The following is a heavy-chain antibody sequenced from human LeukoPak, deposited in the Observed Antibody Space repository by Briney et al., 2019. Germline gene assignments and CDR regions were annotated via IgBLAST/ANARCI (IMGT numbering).Heavy chain of an antibody. D-gene: IGHD5-24*01. J-gene: IGHJ4*02. V-gene: IGHV4-59*08. CDR3: ARGAGAGYNLQPFDY. CDR2: IYYSGST. CDR1: GGSISTYS. Sequence: PSETLSLTCTVSGGSISTYSWTWIRQPPGKGLEWIGYIYYSGSTKYNPSLKSRVSISVDTSKNQFSLKLSSVTAADTAVYYCARGAGAGYNLQPFDYWGQGTLVTVSS.